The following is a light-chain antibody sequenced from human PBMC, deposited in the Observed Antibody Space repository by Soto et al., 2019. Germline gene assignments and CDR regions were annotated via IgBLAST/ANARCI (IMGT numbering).Light chain of an antibody. Sequence: DIQMTQSPSTLSGSVGDRVTITCRASQTISSWLAWYQQKPGKAPKLLIYKASTLKSGVPSRFSGSGSGTEFTFTISSRQPDDFATYYCQRYNNWPLTFGGGTKV. CDR1: QTISSW. V-gene: IGKV1-5*03. CDR3: QRYNNWPLT. J-gene: IGKJ4*01. CDR2: KAS.